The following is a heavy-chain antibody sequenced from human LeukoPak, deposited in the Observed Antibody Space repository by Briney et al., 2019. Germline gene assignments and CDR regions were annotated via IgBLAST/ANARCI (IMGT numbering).Heavy chain of an antibody. CDR1: GGSFSGYY. Sequence: SETLSLTCAVYGGSFSGYYWSWIRQPPGKGLEWIGEINHSGSTYYNPSLKSRVTISVDTSKNQFSLKLSSVTAADTAVYYCARPRDTAMVTWDYWGQGTLVTVSS. D-gene: IGHD5-18*01. CDR3: ARPRDTAMVTWDY. J-gene: IGHJ4*02. CDR2: INHSGST. V-gene: IGHV4-34*01.